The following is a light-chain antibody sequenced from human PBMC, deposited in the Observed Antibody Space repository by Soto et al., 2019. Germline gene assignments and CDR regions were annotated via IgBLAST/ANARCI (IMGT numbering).Light chain of an antibody. J-gene: IGLJ1*01. V-gene: IGLV2-14*01. CDR2: HVS. Sequence: QSALTQPASVSGSPGQSITISCTGTTSDVGGYNSVSWYQQHPGKAPELMIYHVSNRPSGISYRFSGSKSGNTASLTISGLQAEDEADYYCSSRTSTSTRVFGTGTKVTVL. CDR1: TSDVGGYNS. CDR3: SSRTSTSTRV.